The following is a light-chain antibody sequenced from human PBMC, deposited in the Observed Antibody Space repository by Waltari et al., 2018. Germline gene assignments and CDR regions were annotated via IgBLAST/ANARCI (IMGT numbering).Light chain of an antibody. CDR1: QSIDGW. CDR3: HQYDTYPWT. Sequence: DIQMTQSPSTLSASVGDRVTLTCRVSQSIDGWLAWYPQKPGKAPKVLIYDASNLASGVPSRFSGSGSGTDFTLTISSLQPEDFAIYYCHQYDTYPWTFGQGTQVEI. CDR2: DAS. V-gene: IGKV1-5*01. J-gene: IGKJ1*01.